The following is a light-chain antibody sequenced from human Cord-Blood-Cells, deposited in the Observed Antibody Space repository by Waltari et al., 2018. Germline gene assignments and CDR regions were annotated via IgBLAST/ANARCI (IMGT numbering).Light chain of an antibody. CDR2: AES. V-gene: IGKV1-39*01. Sequence: DIQMTQSASSLSASVGDRATITCRPSQSISIYVNWYQQKPGKAPKPLIYAESSWQSGVPSRFSGSGSGTDFTLTISSLQPEDFATYYCQQSYSTVLTFGGGTKVEIK. J-gene: IGKJ4*01. CDR1: QSISIY. CDR3: QQSYSTVLT.